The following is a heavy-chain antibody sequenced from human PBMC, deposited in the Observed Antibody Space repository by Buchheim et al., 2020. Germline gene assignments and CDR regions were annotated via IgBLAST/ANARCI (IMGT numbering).Heavy chain of an antibody. CDR3: AGIRITIFGVAPGYFDY. Sequence: QVQLQQWGAGLLKPSETLSLTCAVYGGSFSGYYWSWIRQPPGKGLEWIGEINHSGSTNYNPSLKSRVTISVDTSKNQFSLKLGSVTAADTAVYYCAGIRITIFGVAPGYFDYWGQGTL. V-gene: IGHV4-34*01. D-gene: IGHD3-3*01. CDR1: GGSFSGYY. CDR2: INHSGST. J-gene: IGHJ4*02.